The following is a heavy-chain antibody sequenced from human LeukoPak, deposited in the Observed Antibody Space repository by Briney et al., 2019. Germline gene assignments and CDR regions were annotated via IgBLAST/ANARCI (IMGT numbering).Heavy chain of an antibody. J-gene: IGHJ4*02. D-gene: IGHD4-17*01. V-gene: IGHV3-23*01. CDR3: AKDLSDYGDLYYFDY. Sequence: GGSLRLSCAASGFTFSSYAMSWVRQAPGKGLEWVSAISASGGSKYADSVKGRFTISRDNSKNTLYLQMKGLRAEDTAVYYCAKDLSDYGDLYYFDYWGQGTLVTVSS. CDR1: GFTFSSYA. CDR2: ISASGGS.